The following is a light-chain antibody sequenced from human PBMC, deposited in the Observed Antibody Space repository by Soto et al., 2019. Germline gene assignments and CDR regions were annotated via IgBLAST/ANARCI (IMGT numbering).Light chain of an antibody. J-gene: IGLJ2*01. V-gene: IGLV2-8*01. CDR1: SSDVGGYSY. Sequence: QSALTQPPSASGSPGQSVTISCTGTSSDVGGYSYVSWYQQHPGKAPKRMIYEVSKRTSGVPDRFSGSKSGNTASLTVSGLQAEDEADYYCSSSAGSNNLVFVGGTKVTVL. CDR3: SSSAGSNNLV. CDR2: EVS.